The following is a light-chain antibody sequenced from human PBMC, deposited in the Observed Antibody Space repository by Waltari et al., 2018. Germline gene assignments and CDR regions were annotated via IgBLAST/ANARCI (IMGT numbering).Light chain of an antibody. CDR3: QQYNSILT. CDR1: QSISSW. V-gene: IGKV1-5*03. J-gene: IGKJ4*01. CDR2: KAS. Sequence: DIQMTQSPSTLSASVGDRVTITCRASQSISSWLAWYQQKPGKAPKLLIYKASSLESVVPSRFSGSGSGTEFTLTISSLQPDDFATYYCQQYNSILTFGGGTKVEIK.